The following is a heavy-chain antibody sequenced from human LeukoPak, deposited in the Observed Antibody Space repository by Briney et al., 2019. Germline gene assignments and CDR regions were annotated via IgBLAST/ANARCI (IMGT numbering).Heavy chain of an antibody. J-gene: IGHJ4*02. V-gene: IGHV3-7*02. Sequence: GGSLRLSCAASGFSFSSFWMGWVRQVSGKGLEWVANIKEDGSKKQYVESLKGRFPIARDNAKNSLYLQMNSLRAEDTAVYYCARGYRAPQTFYSYHFFDYWGQGTLVTVSS. D-gene: IGHD5-18*01. CDR2: IKEDGSKK. CDR1: GFSFSSFW. CDR3: ARGYRAPQTFYSYHFFDY.